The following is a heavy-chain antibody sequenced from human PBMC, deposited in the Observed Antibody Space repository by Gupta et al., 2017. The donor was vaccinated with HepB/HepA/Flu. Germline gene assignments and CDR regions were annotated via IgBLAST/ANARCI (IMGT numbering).Heavy chain of an antibody. V-gene: IGHV1-69*04. CDR1: GGTFSSYA. CDR2: IIPILGIA. J-gene: IGHJ4*02. CDR3: ARLVDTAMVRGGY. Sequence: QVQLVQSGAEVKKPGSSVKVPCKASGGTFSSYAISWVRQAPGQGLEWMGRIIPILGIANYAQKFQGRVTITADKSTSTAYMELSSLRSEDTAVYYCARLVDTAMVRGGYWGQGTLVTVSS. D-gene: IGHD5-18*01.